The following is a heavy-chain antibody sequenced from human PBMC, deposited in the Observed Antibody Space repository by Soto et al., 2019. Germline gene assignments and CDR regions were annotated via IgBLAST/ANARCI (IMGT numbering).Heavy chain of an antibody. CDR2: ISGSGGST. CDR3: AKQQAGDQWFGYKFDP. J-gene: IGHJ5*02. CDR1: GFTFSSYA. V-gene: IGHV3-23*01. Sequence: PGGSLRLSCAASGFTFSSYAMSWVRQAPGKGLEWVSAISGSGGSTYYADSVKGRFTISRDNSKNTLYLQMNSLRAEDTAVYYCAKQQAGDQWFGYKFDPWGQGTLVTVSS. D-gene: IGHD3-10*01.